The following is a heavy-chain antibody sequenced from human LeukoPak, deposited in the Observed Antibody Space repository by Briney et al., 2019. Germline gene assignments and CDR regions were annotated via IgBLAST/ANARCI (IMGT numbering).Heavy chain of an antibody. CDR1: GYTFTSYA. D-gene: IGHD3-9*01. V-gene: IGHV1-3*01. CDR2: INAGNGNT. J-gene: IGHJ4*02. CDR3: TRKPEYDILTGYLDY. Sequence: ASVKVSCKASGYTFTSYAMHWVRQAPGQRLEWMGWINAGNGNTKYSQKFQGRVTITRDTSASTAYMELSSLRSEDTAVYFFTRKPEYDILTGYLDYWGQGTLVTVSS.